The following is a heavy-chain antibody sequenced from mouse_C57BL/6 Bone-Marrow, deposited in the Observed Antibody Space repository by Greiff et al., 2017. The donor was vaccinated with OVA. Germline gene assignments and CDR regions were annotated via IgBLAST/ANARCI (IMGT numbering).Heavy chain of an antibody. V-gene: IGHV5-12*01. CDR3: ALSSGADGFAY. Sequence: DVKLVESGAGLVQPGGSLKLSCAASGFTFSDYYMYWVRQTPEKWLEWVAYISTGGGSTYYPDTVKGRFTIARNNAKNTLYLQMGRQKAEDTAMYYCALSSGADGFAYWGQGTLVTVSA. CDR2: ISTGGGST. CDR1: GFTFSDYY. J-gene: IGHJ3*01.